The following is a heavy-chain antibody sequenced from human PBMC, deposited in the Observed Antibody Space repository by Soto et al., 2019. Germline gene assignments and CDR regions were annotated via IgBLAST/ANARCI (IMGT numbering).Heavy chain of an antibody. V-gene: IGHV2-5*02. CDR1: GFSLSTSGVG. J-gene: IGHJ6*02. Sequence: QITLKESGPTLVRPTQTLTLTCTFSGFSLSTSGVGVGWIRQPPGKALEWLALIYWDDDKRYSPSLKSRLTHPKDTSKNHVVLTKTNMDPVDTATYYCAHSRCGGDCLQSYSSHYYYGMDVWGQGTTVTVSS. CDR2: IYWDDDK. D-gene: IGHD2-21*02. CDR3: AHSRCGGDCLQSYSSHYYYGMDV.